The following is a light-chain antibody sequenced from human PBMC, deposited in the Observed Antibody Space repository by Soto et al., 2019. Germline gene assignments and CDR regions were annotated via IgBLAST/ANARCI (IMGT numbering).Light chain of an antibody. CDR2: DAS. CDR3: KQRSNWPPT. CDR1: QSVSSY. Sequence: EVVLTQSPATLSLSPGERATLSCRASQSVSSYLAWYQQKPGQAPRLLMYDASNRATGTPARFSGSGSGTDFTLTISSLEPEDFAVYYCKQRSNWPPTFGQGTKLEIK. V-gene: IGKV3-11*01. J-gene: IGKJ2*01.